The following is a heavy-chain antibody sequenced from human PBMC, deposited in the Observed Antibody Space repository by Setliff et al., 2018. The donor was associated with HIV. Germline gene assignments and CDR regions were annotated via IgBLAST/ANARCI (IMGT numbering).Heavy chain of an antibody. CDR3: VRIAGRTSLDAFDI. CDR2: ISSPRGYE. CDR1: GFIFTNYT. V-gene: IGHV3-21*01. J-gene: IGHJ3*02. Sequence: PGGSLRLSCAASGFIFTNYTMNWFRQAPGKGLEWVSSISSPRGYEYYADSVKGRFSISRDDAKNSLYLQMSSLRVEDSAVYYCVRIAGRTSLDAFDIWGQGTMVTVSS. D-gene: IGHD1-7*01.